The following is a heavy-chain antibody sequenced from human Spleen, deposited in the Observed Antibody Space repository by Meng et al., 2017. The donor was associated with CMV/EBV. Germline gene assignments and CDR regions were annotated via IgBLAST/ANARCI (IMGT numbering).Heavy chain of an antibody. CDR1: GFTFSNYA. Sequence: GESLKISCAASGFTFSNYAMSWVRQAPGKGLEWVSATTGSGANTYDADFVEGRFTISRDNSKNTLYLQMNSLRAEDTAVYYCAKMGYYGSGSLTFDYWGQGTLVTVSS. CDR3: AKMGYYGSGSLTFDY. J-gene: IGHJ4*02. V-gene: IGHV3-23*01. CDR2: TTGSGANT. D-gene: IGHD3-10*01.